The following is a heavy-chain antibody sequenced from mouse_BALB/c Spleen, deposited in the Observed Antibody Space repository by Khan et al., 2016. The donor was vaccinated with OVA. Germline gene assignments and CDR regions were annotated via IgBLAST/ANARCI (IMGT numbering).Heavy chain of an antibody. D-gene: IGHD2-4*01. CDR1: GYTFTAYD. Sequence: QVRLQQSGHELVKPGALVKISCKASGYTFTAYDINWVKQRPGQGLEWIGWIYPGDGSTKYNENFKGKATLNADKSSNTAYMQLSSLTSEESAVYCCASEGLRGVGMDYWGQGTSVSVSS. V-gene: IGHV1S56*01. J-gene: IGHJ4*01. CDR2: IYPGDGST. CDR3: ASEGLRGVGMDY.